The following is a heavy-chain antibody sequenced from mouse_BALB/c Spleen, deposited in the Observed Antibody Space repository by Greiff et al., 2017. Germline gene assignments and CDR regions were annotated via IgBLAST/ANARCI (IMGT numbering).Heavy chain of an antibody. V-gene: IGHV1-7*01. CDR2: INPSTGYT. CDR3: ARGEFFDY. J-gene: IGHJ2*01. CDR1: GYTFTSYW. Sequence: VQLQQSGAELAKPGASVKMSCKASGYTFTSYWMHWVNQRLGQGLEWIRYINPSTGYTEYNQKFKDKATLTADKSSSTAYMQLSSLTSEDSAVYYCARGEFFDYWGQGTTLTVSS.